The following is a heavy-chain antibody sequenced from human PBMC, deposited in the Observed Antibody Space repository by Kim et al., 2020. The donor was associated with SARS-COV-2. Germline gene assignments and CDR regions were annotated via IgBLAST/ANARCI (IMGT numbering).Heavy chain of an antibody. D-gene: IGHD2-2*01. V-gene: IGHV4-34*01. CDR3: ARGLSFRLSTSCYFRY. J-gene: IGHJ4*02. CDR2: INHSGST. Sequence: SETLSLTCAVYGGSFSGYYWSWIRQPPGKGLEWIGEINHSGSTNYNPSLKSRVTISVDTSKNQFSLKLSSVTAADTAVYYCARGLSFRLSTSCYFRYWGQGTLVTVSS. CDR1: GGSFSGYY.